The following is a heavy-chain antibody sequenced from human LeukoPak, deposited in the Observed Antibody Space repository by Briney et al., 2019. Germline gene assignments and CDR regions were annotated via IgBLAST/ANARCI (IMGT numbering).Heavy chain of an antibody. CDR3: ARARVGATDYFDY. J-gene: IGHJ4*02. V-gene: IGHV3-30-3*01. D-gene: IGHD1-26*01. CDR1: GFTFSSYA. CDR2: ISYDGSNK. Sequence: PGRSLRLSCAASGFTFSSYAMHWVRQAPGKGLEWVAVISYDGSNKYYADSVKGRFTISRDNSKNTLYLQMNSLRAEDTAVYYCARARVGATDYFDYWGQGTLVTVSS.